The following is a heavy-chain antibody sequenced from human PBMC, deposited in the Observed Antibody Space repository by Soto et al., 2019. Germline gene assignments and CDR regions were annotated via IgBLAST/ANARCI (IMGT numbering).Heavy chain of an antibody. J-gene: IGHJ4*02. CDR1: GLTFSDYY. Sequence: QVQLVESGGGLVKPGGSLTLSCAASGLTFSDYYMSWIRQAPGKGPEWLSYISSSGTTAYYADSVKGGFIISSDNAKTSVFLQTNSLRADDTAVYYCAGVPRRCDGYSFDHWGQGTLVSVCS. CDR3: AGVPRRCDGYSFDH. CDR2: ISSSGTTA. V-gene: IGHV3-11*01. D-gene: IGHD4-4*01.